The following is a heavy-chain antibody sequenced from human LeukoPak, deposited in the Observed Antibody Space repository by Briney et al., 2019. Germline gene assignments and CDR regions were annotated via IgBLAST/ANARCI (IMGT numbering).Heavy chain of an antibody. CDR3: ARCRTTVTAMPGY. J-gene: IGHJ4*02. D-gene: IGHD4-17*01. CDR1: GFTFSSYC. CDR2: INKDESVK. Sequence: GGSLRLSCAASGFTFSSYCMSWVRQAPGKGLEWVANINKDESVKYYVDSVKGRFTISRDNAKNSLYLQMNSLRAEDTAVYYCARCRTTVTAMPGYWGQGTLVTVSS. V-gene: IGHV3-7*03.